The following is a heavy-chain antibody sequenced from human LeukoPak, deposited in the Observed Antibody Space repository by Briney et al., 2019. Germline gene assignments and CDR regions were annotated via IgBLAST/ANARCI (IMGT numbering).Heavy chain of an antibody. V-gene: IGHV4-34*01. CDR1: GGSFSGYY. J-gene: IGHJ4*02. D-gene: IGHD5-18*01. CDR3: ARGGGGYSYAYTLDY. Sequence: SETLSLTCAVYGGSFSGYYWSWIRQPPGKGLEWIGEISHSGSTNYNPSLKSRVTISVDTSKNQFSLKLSSVTAADTAVYYCARGGGGYSYAYTLDYWGQGTLVTVSS. CDR2: ISHSGST.